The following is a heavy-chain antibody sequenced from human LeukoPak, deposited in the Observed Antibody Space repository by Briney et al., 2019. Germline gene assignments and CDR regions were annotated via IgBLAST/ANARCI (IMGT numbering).Heavy chain of an antibody. CDR1: GFTFSSHS. V-gene: IGHV3-21*01. Sequence: QSGGSLRLSCAASGFTFSSHSMNWVRQAPGKGLEWVSSISSSSSYIYYADSVKGRFTISRDNAKNSLYLQMNSLRAEDTAVYYCARDRLSSSWYSRRGNNWFDPWGQGTLVTVSS. D-gene: IGHD6-13*01. CDR2: ISSSSSYI. CDR3: ARDRLSSSWYSRRGNNWFDP. J-gene: IGHJ5*02.